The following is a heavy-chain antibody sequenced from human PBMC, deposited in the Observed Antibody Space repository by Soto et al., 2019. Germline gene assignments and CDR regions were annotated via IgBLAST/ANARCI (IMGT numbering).Heavy chain of an antibody. CDR1: GFTFSSYA. CDR3: AKEGISRIMDFGC. V-gene: IGHV3-23*01. J-gene: IGHJ4*02. Sequence: GGSLRLSCAASGFTFSSYAMSWFRQAPGEGLVWVSGISGSGDGTYYAASVKGRFTISRDNSKSTLYLQMKTLGAEATATYYCAKEGISRIMDFGCWSQGTLVTVSS. CDR2: ISGSGDGT.